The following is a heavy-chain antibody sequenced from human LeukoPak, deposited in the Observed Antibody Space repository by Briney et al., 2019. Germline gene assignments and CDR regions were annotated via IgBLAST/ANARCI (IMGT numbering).Heavy chain of an antibody. CDR3: ARGRGRYYYYYYMDV. J-gene: IGHJ6*03. CDR2: INHSGST. CDR1: GGSIGSYY. V-gene: IGHV4-34*01. Sequence: PSETLSLTCTVSGGSIGSYYWSWIRQPPGKGLEWIGEINHSGSTNYNPSLKSRVTISVDTSKNQFSLKLSSVTAADTAVYYCARGRGRYYYYYYMDVWGKGTTVTVSS. D-gene: IGHD3-10*01.